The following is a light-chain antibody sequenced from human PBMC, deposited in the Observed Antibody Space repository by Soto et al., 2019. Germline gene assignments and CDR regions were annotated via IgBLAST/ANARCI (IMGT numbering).Light chain of an antibody. CDR3: CSYAGSYTSHA. Sequence: QSVLTQPRSVSGSPGQSVALSCTGTSSNVGGYNYVSWYQQHPGKAPKLMIYDVSKRPSGVPDRFSGSKSGNTASLSISGLQAEDEADYYCCSYAGSYTSHAFGTGTKVTVL. V-gene: IGLV2-11*01. CDR1: SSNVGGYNY. J-gene: IGLJ1*01. CDR2: DVS.